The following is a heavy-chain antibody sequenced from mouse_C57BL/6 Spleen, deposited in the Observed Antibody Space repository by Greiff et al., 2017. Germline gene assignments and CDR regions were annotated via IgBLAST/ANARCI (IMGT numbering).Heavy chain of an antibody. CDR1: GYAFSSSW. CDR2: IYPGDGDT. CDR3: ARSSDGYYEVAY. V-gene: IGHV1-82*01. J-gene: IGHJ3*01. D-gene: IGHD2-3*01. Sequence: QVQLQQSGPELVQPGASVKISCKASGYAFSSSWMNWVKQRPGKGLEWIGRIYPGDGDTNYNGKFKGKATLTADKSSSTAYMQLSSLTSEDSAVYFCARSSDGYYEVAYWGQGTLVTVSA.